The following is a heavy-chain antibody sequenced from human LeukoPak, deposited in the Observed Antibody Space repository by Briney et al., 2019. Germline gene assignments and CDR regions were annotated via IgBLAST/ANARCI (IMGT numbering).Heavy chain of an antibody. V-gene: IGHV1-8*01. CDR2: MNPNSGYT. CDR1: GYTFTSYD. Sequence: ASVKVSCKASGYTFTSYDINWVRQATGQGLEWMGWMNPNSGYTGYAQKFQGRVTMTRNTSISTAYMELSSLRSEDTAVYYCARGRKGGITIFGVVTPYYFDYWGQGTLVTVSS. D-gene: IGHD3-3*01. J-gene: IGHJ4*02. CDR3: ARGRKGGITIFGVVTPYYFDY.